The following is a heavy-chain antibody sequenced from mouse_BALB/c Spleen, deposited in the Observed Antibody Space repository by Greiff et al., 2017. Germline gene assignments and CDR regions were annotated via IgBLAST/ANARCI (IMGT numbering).Heavy chain of an antibody. D-gene: IGHD2-1*01. CDR3: ARNGNYGPYAMDY. V-gene: IGHV2-2*02. J-gene: IGHJ4*01. CDR1: GFSLTSYG. Sequence: VKVVESGPGLVQPSQSLSITCTVSGFSLTSYGVHWVRQSPGKGLEWLGVIWSGGSTDYNAAFISRLSISKDNSKSQVFFKMNSLQANDTAIYYCARNGNYGPYAMDYWGQGTSVTVSS. CDR2: IWSGGST.